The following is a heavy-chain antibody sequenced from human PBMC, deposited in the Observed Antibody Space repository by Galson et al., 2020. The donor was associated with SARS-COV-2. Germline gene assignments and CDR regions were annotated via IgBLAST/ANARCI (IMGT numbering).Heavy chain of an antibody. J-gene: IGHJ4*02. CDR3: AKATTAGDCSRTTCDAAGFDC. V-gene: IGHV3-23*01. CDR2: ISAGGVST. CDR1: GFTFSTYA. D-gene: IGHD2-2*01. Sequence: GASLKISCAASGFTFSTYAMSWVRQAPGKGLEWVSVISAGGVSTLYADSVNGRFAISRDNFKNTLYLEMNSLDADDTATYYCAKATTAGDCSRTTCDAAGFDCWGQGTLVTVSS.